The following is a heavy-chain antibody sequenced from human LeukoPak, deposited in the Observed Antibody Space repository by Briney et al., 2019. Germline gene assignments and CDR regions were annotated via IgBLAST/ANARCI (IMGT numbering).Heavy chain of an antibody. D-gene: IGHD3-3*01. Sequence: GGSLRLSCAASGFTFSSYGTHWVRQAPGKGLEWVAVISYDGSNKYYADSVKGRFTISRDNSKNTLYLQMNSLRAEDTAVYYCAKDFGSNYGMDVWGQGTTVTVSS. V-gene: IGHV3-30*18. CDR3: AKDFGSNYGMDV. CDR2: ISYDGSNK. CDR1: GFTFSSYG. J-gene: IGHJ6*02.